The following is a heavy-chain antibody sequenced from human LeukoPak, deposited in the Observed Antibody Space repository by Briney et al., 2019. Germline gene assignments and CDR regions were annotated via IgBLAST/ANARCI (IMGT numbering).Heavy chain of an antibody. V-gene: IGHV3-23*01. CDR1: GFTVPNYA. CDR2: SSGGGYNT. J-gene: IGHJ4*02. CDR3: AKGFYYDGRGDYLDF. D-gene: IGHD3-22*01. Sequence: GGSLRLSCAASGFTVPNYAMAWVRQAPGKGPEWVSSSGGGYNTYYADSVEGRFTISRDNSKNTLYLQLTSLRAEDTAVYYCAKGFYYDGRGDYLDFWGQGTLVTVSS.